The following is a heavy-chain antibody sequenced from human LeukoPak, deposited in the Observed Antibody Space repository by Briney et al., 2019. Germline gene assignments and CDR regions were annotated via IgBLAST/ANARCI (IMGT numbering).Heavy chain of an antibody. V-gene: IGHV4-59*11. D-gene: IGHD5-18*01. CDR3: ARGSDSYGYPHYYYYYMDV. CDR1: GVSISSLS. CDR2: ISNTGAT. J-gene: IGHJ6*03. Sequence: PSETLSLTCTVSGVSISSLSWSWIRQPPGGGLESIGSISNTGATNYNPSLKSRVTISVDTSNNEVSLKVTSVNAADTAVYYCARGSDSYGYPHYYYYYMDVWGKGTTVTVSS.